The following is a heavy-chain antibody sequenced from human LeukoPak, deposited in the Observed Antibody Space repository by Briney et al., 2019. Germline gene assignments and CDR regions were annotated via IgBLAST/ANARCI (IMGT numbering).Heavy chain of an antibody. CDR1: GYTFTNYY. V-gene: IGHV1-46*01. D-gene: IGHD1-26*01. CDR2: INPSGGST. J-gene: IGHJ3*02. Sequence: ASVNVSCKASGYTFTNYYMHWVRQAPGQGLEWMGIINPSGGSTSYAQKFQGRVTMTRDTSTSTVYMELSSLRSEDTAVYYCARAPGRHDAFDIWGQGTMVTVSS. CDR3: ARAPGRHDAFDI.